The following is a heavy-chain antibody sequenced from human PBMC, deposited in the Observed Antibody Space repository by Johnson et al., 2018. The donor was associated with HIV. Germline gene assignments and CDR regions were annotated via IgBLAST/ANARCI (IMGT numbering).Heavy chain of an antibody. D-gene: IGHD3-16*01. V-gene: IGHV3-66*01. CDR2: VYSGGNT. CDR3: ARVGASRFDV. CDR1: GFTVSSNY. Sequence: VQLVESGGGLVQPGGSLRLSCAASGFTVSSNYMSWVRQAPGKGLEWVSIVYSGGNTYYTDSVKGRFTISRDNSKNTLYLQMNSLRAEDTAVYYCARVGASRFDVWGQGTLVTVSS. J-gene: IGHJ3*01.